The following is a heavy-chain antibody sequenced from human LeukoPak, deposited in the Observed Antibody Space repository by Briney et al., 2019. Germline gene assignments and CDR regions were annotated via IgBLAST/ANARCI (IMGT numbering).Heavy chain of an antibody. V-gene: IGHV4-39*01. CDR3: ARRRYYDGSGYLE. CDR1: GDSISRSDSY. Sequence: SETLSLTCSVSGDSISRSDSYWDWIRHPPGKGLEWFGTIYYSGRTYYSPSLNSRVTMSVDTSSNQFSLNLRSVTAADTAVYYCARRRYYDGSGYLEWGQGTLLSVSS. CDR2: IYYSGRT. J-gene: IGHJ1*01. D-gene: IGHD3-22*01.